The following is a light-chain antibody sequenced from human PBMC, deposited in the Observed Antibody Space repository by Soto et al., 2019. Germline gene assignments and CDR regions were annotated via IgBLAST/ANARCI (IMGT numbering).Light chain of an antibody. Sequence: EIVMTQSPANLSVSPGERATLSCRASQSVSSNLAWYQQKPGQAPRLLIYGASSRATDIPHRFSGSGSGTDFTLTISRLEPEDFALYYCQQYGNSPITFGQGTRLEIK. J-gene: IGKJ5*01. CDR2: GAS. CDR3: QQYGNSPIT. CDR1: QSVSSN. V-gene: IGKV3-20*01.